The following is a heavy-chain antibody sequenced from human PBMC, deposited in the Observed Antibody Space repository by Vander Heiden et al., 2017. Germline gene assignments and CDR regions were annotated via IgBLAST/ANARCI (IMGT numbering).Heavy chain of an antibody. V-gene: IGHV5-51*01. CDR3: ARVTYCSSTSCYYYYGMDV. Sequence: EVQPVQSGAEVKKPGASLKISGKGSGYSFTSYWIGWVRQMPGKGLEWMGIIYPGDSDTRYSPSFQGQVTISADKSISTAYLQWSSLKASDTAMYYCARVTYCSSTSCYYYYGMDVWGQGTTVTVSS. CDR1: GYSFTSYW. CDR2: IYPGDSDT. D-gene: IGHD2-2*01. J-gene: IGHJ6*02.